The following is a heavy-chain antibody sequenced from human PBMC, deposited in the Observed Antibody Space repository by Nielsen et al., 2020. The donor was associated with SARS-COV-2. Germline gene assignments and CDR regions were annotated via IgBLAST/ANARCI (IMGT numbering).Heavy chain of an antibody. J-gene: IGHJ4*02. CDR3: ATNRGDY. CDR2: IKPDGSEK. V-gene: IGHV3-7*01. D-gene: IGHD3-10*01. Sequence: GESLKISCAASGFTFSDYYMTWVRQAPGEGLEWVANIKPDGSEKYYVDSVKGRFTISRDNAKNSLYLQMHSLGVEDTATYYCATNRGDYWGQGTVVTVS. CDR1: GFTFSDYY.